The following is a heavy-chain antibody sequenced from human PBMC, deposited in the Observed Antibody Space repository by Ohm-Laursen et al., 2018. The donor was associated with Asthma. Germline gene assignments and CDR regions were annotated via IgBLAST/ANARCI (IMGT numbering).Heavy chain of an antibody. CDR3: ARVQQLAYFDY. J-gene: IGHJ4*02. Sequence: SLRLSCAASGFTFSSYWMTWVRQAPGKGLEWVSYISSSSSYTNYVDSVKGRFTISRDNAKNSLYLQMNSLRAEDTAVYYCARVQQLAYFDYWGQGTLVTVSS. CDR1: GFTFSSYW. CDR2: ISSSSSYT. D-gene: IGHD6-13*01. V-gene: IGHV3-21*05.